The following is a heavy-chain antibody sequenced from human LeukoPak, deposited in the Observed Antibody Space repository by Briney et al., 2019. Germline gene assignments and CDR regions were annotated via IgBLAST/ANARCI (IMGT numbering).Heavy chain of an antibody. CDR3: ARDAGFGYYDSSGYYYDY. D-gene: IGHD3-22*01. CDR2: IKHDGSEK. CDR1: GFTFRSYW. Sequence: GGSLSLSCAASGFTFRSYWMSWVRQPPGKGLEWVANIKHDGSEKYYVDSVKGRLTISRDNAKNSLYLQMNSLRAEDTAVYYCARDAGFGYYDSSGYYYDYWGQGTLVTVSS. V-gene: IGHV3-7*01. J-gene: IGHJ4*02.